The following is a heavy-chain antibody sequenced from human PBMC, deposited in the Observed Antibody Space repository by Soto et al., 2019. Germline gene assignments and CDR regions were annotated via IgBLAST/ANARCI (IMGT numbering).Heavy chain of an antibody. CDR2: IYPGDSDT. V-gene: IGHV5-51*01. CDR1: GYTFNNYW. J-gene: IGHJ6*02. Sequence: EVQLEQSGAEVKKPGESLKISCKASGYTFNNYWIAWVRQTPGKGLEWMGIIYPGDSDTRYSPSFQGQVTIFVDRSTTTAYLQWSSLKASDTGMYYCARLHAVVNRRSTAYYYGMDVWGPGTTVTVSS. CDR3: ARLHAVVNRRSTAYYYGMDV.